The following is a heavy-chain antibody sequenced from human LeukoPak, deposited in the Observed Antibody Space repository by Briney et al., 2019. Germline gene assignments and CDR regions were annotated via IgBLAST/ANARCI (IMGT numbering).Heavy chain of an antibody. D-gene: IGHD6-13*01. V-gene: IGHV3-74*01. CDR2: INDEESTI. CDR1: GFTFSNYW. J-gene: IGHJ4*02. Sequence: GGSLRLSCAVSGFTFSNYWMHWVRQAPGKGLVWVSRINDEESTISYADSVKGRFTVSRDNAKNTLYLQMNSLRDEDTAVYYCARGYSSNYRVDYWGQGTLVTVSS. CDR3: ARGYSSNYRVDY.